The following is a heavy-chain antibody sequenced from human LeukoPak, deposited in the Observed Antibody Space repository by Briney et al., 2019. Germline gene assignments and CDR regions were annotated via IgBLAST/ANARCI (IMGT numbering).Heavy chain of an antibody. V-gene: IGHV1-2*02. D-gene: IGHD1-1*01. CDR1: GYTFTGYY. J-gene: IGHJ4*02. Sequence: ASVKVSCKASGYTFTGYYVHWVRQAPGQGLEWMGWINPNSGGTNYAQKFQGRVTMTRDTSISTAYMELSRLRFDDTAVYYCASLDKGNDVVFDYWGQGTLVTVSS. CDR3: ASLDKGNDVVFDY. CDR2: INPNSGGT.